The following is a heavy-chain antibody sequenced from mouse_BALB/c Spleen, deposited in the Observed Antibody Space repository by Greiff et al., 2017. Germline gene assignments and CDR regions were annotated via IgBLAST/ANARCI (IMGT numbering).Heavy chain of an antibody. D-gene: IGHD2-1*01. Sequence: QVQLKQPGAELVKPGASVKLSCKASGYTFTSYWMHWVKQRPGQGLEWIGEINPSNGRTNYNEKFKSKATLTVDKSSSTAYMQLSSLTSEDSAVYYCARSGGNHAMDYWGQGTSVTVSS. CDR2: INPSNGRT. V-gene: IGHV1S81*02. J-gene: IGHJ4*01. CDR1: GYTFTSYW. CDR3: ARSGGNHAMDY.